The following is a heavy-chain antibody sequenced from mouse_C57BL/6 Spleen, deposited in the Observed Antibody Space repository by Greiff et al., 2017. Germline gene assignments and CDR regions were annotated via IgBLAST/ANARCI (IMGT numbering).Heavy chain of an antibody. CDR2: IYPSDSET. J-gene: IGHJ4*01. Sequence: QVQLQQPGAELVRPGSSVKLSCKASGYTFTSYWMDWVKQRPGQGLEWIGNIYPSDSETHYNQKFKDKATLSVDKSSSTAYMQLRSLPSEDSAVYYSAKDYGREGYAMDYWGQGTSVTVSS. CDR1: GYTFTSYW. CDR3: AKDYGREGYAMDY. D-gene: IGHD1-1*01. V-gene: IGHV1-61*01.